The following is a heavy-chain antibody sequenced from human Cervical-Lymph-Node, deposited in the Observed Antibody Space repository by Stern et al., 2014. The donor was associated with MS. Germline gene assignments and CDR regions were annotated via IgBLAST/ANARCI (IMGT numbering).Heavy chain of an antibody. CDR3: ALIEVKLPAIGWFDP. Sequence: QVQLQESGPGLVKPSQTLSLTCTVSGGSISSGDYYWSWIRQHPGKGLEWIGYIYYSGSTHFNPSLKSRVTMSLDTSENQFSLRLSSVTAADTAVYYCALIEVKLPAIGWFDPWGQGTLVTVSS. CDR1: GGSISSGDYY. D-gene: IGHD2-2*01. CDR2: IYYSGST. V-gene: IGHV4-31*03. J-gene: IGHJ5*02.